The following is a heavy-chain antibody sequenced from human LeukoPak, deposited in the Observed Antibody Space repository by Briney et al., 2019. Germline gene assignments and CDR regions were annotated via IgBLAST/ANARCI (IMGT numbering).Heavy chain of an antibody. V-gene: IGHV1-8*01. CDR3: ARGRVPATVTTSLINDAFAI. Sequence: GASVKVSCKASGYTFTSYDINWVRQATGQGLEWMGWMNPNSGNTGYAQKFQGRVTMTRNTSISTAYMELSSLRSEDTAVYYCARGRVPATVTTSLINDAFAIWGQGTMVTVSS. CDR2: MNPNSGNT. CDR1: GYTFTSYD. J-gene: IGHJ3*02. D-gene: IGHD4-17*01.